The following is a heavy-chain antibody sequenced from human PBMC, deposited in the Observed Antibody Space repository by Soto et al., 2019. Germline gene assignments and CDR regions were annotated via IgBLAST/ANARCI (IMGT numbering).Heavy chain of an antibody. CDR1: GFSFSSHG. CDR3: ARACPTGAGCFILDY. CDR2: IWNDGTYK. J-gene: IGHJ4*02. Sequence: QVQLVESGGGVVQPERSLRLSCVTSGFSFSSHGMHWVRQAPGKGLEWVAVIWNDGTYKYYVDSVKGRFTISRDNSKSTLYLQMSSLRVEDTALYYCARACPTGAGCFILDYWGQGTLVTVSS. V-gene: IGHV3-33*01. D-gene: IGHD2-21*01.